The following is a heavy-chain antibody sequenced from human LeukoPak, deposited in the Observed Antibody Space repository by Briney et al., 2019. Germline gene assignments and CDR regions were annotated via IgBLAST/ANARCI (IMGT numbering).Heavy chain of an antibody. J-gene: IGHJ4*02. V-gene: IGHV1-69*05. CDR2: IIPIFGTA. Sequence: GSSVKVSCKASGGTFTSYAISWGRQAPGQGLEWMGGIIPIFGTANYAQKFQGRVTITTDESTSTAYMELSSLRSEDTAVYYCARGAVSSTSWKLDYWGQGTLVTVSS. D-gene: IGHD2-2*01. CDR3: ARGAVSSTSWKLDY. CDR1: GGTFTSYA.